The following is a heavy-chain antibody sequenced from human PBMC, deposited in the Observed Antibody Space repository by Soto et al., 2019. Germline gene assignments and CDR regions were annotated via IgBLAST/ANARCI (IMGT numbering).Heavy chain of an antibody. CDR3: ARWGHEAGTTDY. CDR1: GGSMRSDNYF. CDR2: IYYSGSA. J-gene: IGHJ4*02. V-gene: IGHV4-30-4*01. Sequence: SETLSLTCTVSGGSMRSDNYFWSWVRQPPGKGLDWIGYIYYSGSAYYNPSLERRITMSVDTSKNQFSLKLSSVTAADTAVYYCARWGHEAGTTDYWGQGTLVTVSS. D-gene: IGHD1-7*01.